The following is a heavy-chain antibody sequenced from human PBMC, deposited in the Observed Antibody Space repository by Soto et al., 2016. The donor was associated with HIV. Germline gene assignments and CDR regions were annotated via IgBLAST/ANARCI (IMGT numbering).Heavy chain of an antibody. V-gene: IGHV1-2*02. CDR2: INPNSGGT. CDR1: GYTFTGYY. Sequence: QVQLVQSGAEVKKPGASVKVSCKASGYTFTGYYMHWVRQAPGQGLEWMGWINPNSGGTNYAQKFQGRVTMTRDTSISTAYMELSRLRSDDTAVYYCARDLGGYYDSSGYYYVRAFDIWAKGQWSPSLQ. D-gene: IGHD3-22*01. J-gene: IGHJ3*02. CDR3: ARDLGGYYDSSGYYYVRAFDI.